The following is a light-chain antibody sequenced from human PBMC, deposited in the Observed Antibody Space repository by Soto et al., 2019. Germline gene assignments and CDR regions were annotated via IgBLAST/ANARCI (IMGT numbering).Light chain of an antibody. J-gene: IGLJ3*02. CDR2: GNS. Sequence: QSVLTQPPSVSGAPGQRVTISCTGSSSNIGAGYDVHWYQQLPGTAPKLLIYGNSNRPSGVPDRFSGSKSGTSASXAITGLQAEDEADYYCQSYDSSLSGWVFGGGTKLTVL. CDR1: SSNIGAGYD. CDR3: QSYDSSLSGWV. V-gene: IGLV1-40*01.